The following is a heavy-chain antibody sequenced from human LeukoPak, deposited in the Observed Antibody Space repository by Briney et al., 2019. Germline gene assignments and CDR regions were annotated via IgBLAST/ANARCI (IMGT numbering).Heavy chain of an antibody. CDR3: AKDRGYSGYDFPDY. CDR1: GFTFSSYG. D-gene: IGHD5-12*01. Sequence: GRSLRLSCAASGFTFSSYGMHWVRQAPGKVLEWVAVISYDGSNKYYADSVKGRFTISRDNSKNTLYLQMNSLRAEDTAVYYCAKDRGYSGYDFPDYWGQGTLVTVSS. V-gene: IGHV3-30*18. CDR2: ISYDGSNK. J-gene: IGHJ4*02.